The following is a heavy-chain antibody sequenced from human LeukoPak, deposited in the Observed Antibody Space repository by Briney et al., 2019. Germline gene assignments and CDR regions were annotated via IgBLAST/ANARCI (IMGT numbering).Heavy chain of an antibody. CDR3: CKYYYDSRGYYDDY. CDR2: INYSGST. J-gene: IGHJ4*02. V-gene: IGHV4-39*01. D-gene: IGHD3-22*01. Sequence: SETLSLTCTVSGGSISGSSYYWGWLRQPPGMGLEWIGSINYSGSTYYNPSLKSRVTISVDTSKNQFSLKLSSVTAADTAVYYCCKYYYDSRGYYDDYWGQGTLVTVSS. CDR1: GGSISGSSYY.